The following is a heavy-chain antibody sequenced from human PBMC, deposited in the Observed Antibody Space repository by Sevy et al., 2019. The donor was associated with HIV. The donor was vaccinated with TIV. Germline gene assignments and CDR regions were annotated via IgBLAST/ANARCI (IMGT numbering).Heavy chain of an antibody. CDR1: GYTFTNYG. D-gene: IGHD3-10*01. V-gene: IGHV1-18*01. J-gene: IGHJ3*02. Sequence: ASVKVSCKASGYTFTNYGINWVRQAPGQGLEWIGWITAYNGNTIYAQKLQGRVTMTTDTSTNTAYMELGSLRSDDTAVYYCARDRGPITDYLDFEIWGQGTMVTVSS. CDR2: ITAYNGNT. CDR3: ARDRGPITDYLDFEI.